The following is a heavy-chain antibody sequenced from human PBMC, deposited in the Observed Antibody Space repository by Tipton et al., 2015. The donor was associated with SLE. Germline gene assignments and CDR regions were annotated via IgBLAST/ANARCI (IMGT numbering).Heavy chain of an antibody. CDR1: GGSVSSGSYY. Sequence: NLSLTCTVSGGSVSSGSYYWSWIRQPPGKGLEWIGYIYYTGSTYYNPSLKSRVTISVDTSKNQFSLKLSSVTAADTAVYYCANYDILTGYLDYWGQGTLVTVSS. CDR2: IYYTGST. D-gene: IGHD3-9*01. J-gene: IGHJ4*02. V-gene: IGHV4-61*01. CDR3: ANYDILTGYLDY.